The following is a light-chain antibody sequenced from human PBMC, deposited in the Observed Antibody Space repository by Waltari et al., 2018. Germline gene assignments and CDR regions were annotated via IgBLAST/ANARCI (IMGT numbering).Light chain of an antibody. CDR2: KDS. J-gene: IGLJ1*01. CDR1: ILAKKY. CDR3: QSADMNGNRYI. V-gene: IGLV3-25*02. Sequence: SYELTQPPSVSVSPGQTARLTCSGAILAKKYAQWFKQKPGQAPVLVIYKDSKRPSGIPERFSSSSSGTTLTLTISGAQAEDEADYYCQSADMNGNRYIFGGGTRLTAL.